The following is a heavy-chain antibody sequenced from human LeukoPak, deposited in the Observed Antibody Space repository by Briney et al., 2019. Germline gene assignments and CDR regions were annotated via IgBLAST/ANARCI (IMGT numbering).Heavy chain of an antibody. CDR1: GFTSSAYY. Sequence: GGSLRLSRAPSGFTSSAYYMSWIRQAPGRGLEWVSYSGSSSSYTNYADSVKGRFTISRDNAKNSLFLQMDSLRAEDTTVYYCARGTGIRQYYDILTGSFDYWGQGTLVTVSS. V-gene: IGHV3-11*06. J-gene: IGHJ4*02. CDR2: SGSSSSYT. CDR3: ARGTGIRQYYDILTGSFDY. D-gene: IGHD3-9*01.